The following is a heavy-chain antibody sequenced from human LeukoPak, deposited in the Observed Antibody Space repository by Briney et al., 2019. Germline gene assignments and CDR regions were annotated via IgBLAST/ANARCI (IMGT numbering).Heavy chain of an antibody. CDR3: AKDPTHFRVWDDYDNTRLNY. CDR2: IRYDGNNK. Sequence: GGSLRLSCAASGFTFSTYGMHWVRQAPGKGLEWVAFIRYDGNNKYYADSVKGRFTISRDNSKNTVYLQMNSLRAEDTAVYYCAKDPTHFRVWDDYDNTRLNYWGQGTLVTVSS. J-gene: IGHJ4*02. D-gene: IGHD3-22*01. V-gene: IGHV3-30*02. CDR1: GFTFSTYG.